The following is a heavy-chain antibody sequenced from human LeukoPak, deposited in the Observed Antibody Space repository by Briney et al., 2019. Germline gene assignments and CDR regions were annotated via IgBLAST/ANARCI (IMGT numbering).Heavy chain of an antibody. D-gene: IGHD3-10*01. CDR2: ISSSSSYI. J-gene: IGHJ4*02. Sequence: GGSLRLSCAASGFTFSSCSMNWVRQAPGKGLEWVSSISSSSSYIYYADSVKGRFTISRDNAKNSLYLQMNSLRAEDTAVYYCARDVEVRGKLDYWGQGTLVTVSS. CDR3: ARDVEVRGKLDY. V-gene: IGHV3-21*01. CDR1: GFTFSSCS.